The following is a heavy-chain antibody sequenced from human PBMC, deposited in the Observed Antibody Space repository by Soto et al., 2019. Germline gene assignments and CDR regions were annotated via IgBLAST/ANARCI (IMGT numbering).Heavy chain of an antibody. CDR2: ISYDGSNK. CDR3: ARPPLTTVTTFSFEH. J-gene: IGHJ4*02. V-gene: IGHV3-30*03. CDR1: GFTFSSYG. D-gene: IGHD4-17*01. Sequence: GGSLRLSCAASGFTFSSYGMHWVRQAPGKGLEWVAVISYDGSNKYYADSVKGRFTISRDNAKSSLYLQMNSLRAEDTAVYYCARPPLTTVTTFSFEHWGRGTLVTVSS.